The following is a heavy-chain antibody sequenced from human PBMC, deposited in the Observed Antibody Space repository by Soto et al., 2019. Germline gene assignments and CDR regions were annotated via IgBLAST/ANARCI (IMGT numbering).Heavy chain of an antibody. Sequence: EVQLLESGGGLVQPGGSLRLSCAASGFTFNNYAMTWVRQAPGKGLEWVSAISGDGDTTSYADSVKGRFTVSRDGSKNPLYLQMSSLRAEDTALYYCAKGRGGSGSLTPRVDFWGQGTLVTVSS. D-gene: IGHD3-10*01. CDR2: ISGDGDTT. V-gene: IGHV3-23*01. CDR1: GFTFNNYA. J-gene: IGHJ4*02. CDR3: AKGRGGSGSLTPRVDF.